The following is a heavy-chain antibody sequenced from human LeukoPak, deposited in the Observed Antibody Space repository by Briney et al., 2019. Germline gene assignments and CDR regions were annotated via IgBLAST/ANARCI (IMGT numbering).Heavy chain of an antibody. CDR2: IYSGGST. CDR1: GFTVSDNY. V-gene: IGHV3-53*01. J-gene: IGHJ4*02. CDR3: ARARSSRGWYYFDY. D-gene: IGHD6-13*01. Sequence: GGSLRLSCAASGFTVSDNYMSWVRQAPGKGLEWVSVIYSGGSTYYADSVKGRFTISRDNSKSTLYLQMNSLRAEDTAVYYCARARSSRGWYYFDYWGQGTLVTVSS.